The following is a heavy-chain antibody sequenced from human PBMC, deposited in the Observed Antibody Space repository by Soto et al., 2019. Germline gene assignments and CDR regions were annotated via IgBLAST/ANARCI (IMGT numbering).Heavy chain of an antibody. J-gene: IGHJ4*02. D-gene: IGHD3-22*01. Sequence: GGSLRLSCAASGFTFSSYGMHWVRQAPGKGLEWVAVISYDGSNKYYADSVKGRFTISRDNSKNTLYLQMNSLRAEDTAVYYCAKFHDSAGYLVEDYYEYWGQGTLVTVSS. CDR3: AKFHDSAGYLVEDYYEY. CDR2: ISYDGSNK. V-gene: IGHV3-30*18. CDR1: GFTFSSYG.